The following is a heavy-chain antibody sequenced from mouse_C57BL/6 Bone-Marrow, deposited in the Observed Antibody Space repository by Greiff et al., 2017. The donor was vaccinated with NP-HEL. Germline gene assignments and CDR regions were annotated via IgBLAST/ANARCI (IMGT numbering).Heavy chain of an antibody. Sequence: EVMLVESGGGLVQPKGSLKLSCAASGFSFNTYAMNWVRQAPGKGLEWVARIRSTSNNYATYYADSVKDRFTISRDDSESMLYLQMNNLKTEDTAMYYCVRLLPYYAMDYWGQGTSVTVSS. J-gene: IGHJ4*01. CDR1: GFSFNTYA. CDR2: IRSTSNNYAT. CDR3: VRLLPYYAMDY. V-gene: IGHV10-1*01.